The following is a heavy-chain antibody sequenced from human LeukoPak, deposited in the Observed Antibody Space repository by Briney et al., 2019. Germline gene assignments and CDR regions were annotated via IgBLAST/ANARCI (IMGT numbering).Heavy chain of an antibody. V-gene: IGHV1-69*06. Sequence: SVKVSCKASGDTFSSYAISWVRQAPGQGLGWMGGIISIFGTANYAQKFQGRVTITADKSTSTAYMELSSLRSEDTAVYYCAREVIAAAGTFDYWGQGTLVTVSS. J-gene: IGHJ4*02. D-gene: IGHD6-13*01. CDR2: IISIFGTA. CDR1: GDTFSSYA. CDR3: AREVIAAAGTFDY.